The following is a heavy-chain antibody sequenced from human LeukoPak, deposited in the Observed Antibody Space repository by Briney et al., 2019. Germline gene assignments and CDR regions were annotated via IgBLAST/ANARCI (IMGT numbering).Heavy chain of an antibody. J-gene: IGHJ6*02. Sequence: ASVKVSCKASGYTFTSYYMHWVRQAPGQGLEWMGIINPSGGSTSYAQKFQGRVTMTRDTSTSTVYMELSSLRSEDTAVYYCARDHDLQWLRWNNYGMDVWGQGTTVTVSS. V-gene: IGHV1-46*01. D-gene: IGHD5-12*01. CDR1: GYTFTSYY. CDR2: INPSGGST. CDR3: ARDHDLQWLRWNNYGMDV.